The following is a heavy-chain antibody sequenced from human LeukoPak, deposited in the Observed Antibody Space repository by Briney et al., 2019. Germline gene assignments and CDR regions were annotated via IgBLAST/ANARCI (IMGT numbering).Heavy chain of an antibody. CDR1: GGSFSGYY. CDR2: INHSGST. J-gene: IGHJ6*03. Sequence: SETLSLTCAVYGGSFSGYYWSWIRQPPGKGLEWIGEINHSGSTNYNPSLKSRVTISVDTSKNQFSLKLSSVTAADTAVYYCARGSGGSDWYLGCYMDVWGKGTTVTVSS. CDR3: ARGSGGSDWYLGCYMDV. V-gene: IGHV4-34*01. D-gene: IGHD6-19*01.